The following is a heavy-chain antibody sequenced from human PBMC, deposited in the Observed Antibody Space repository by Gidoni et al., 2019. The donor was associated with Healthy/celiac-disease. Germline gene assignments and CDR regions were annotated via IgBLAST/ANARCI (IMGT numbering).Heavy chain of an antibody. CDR1: GFTFSSYG. V-gene: IGHV3-33*01. CDR2: IWYDGSNK. D-gene: IGHD6-6*01. J-gene: IGHJ4*02. Sequence: QVQLVESGRGVVQPGRSLRLSCAASGFTFSSYGMPWVRQAPGKGLEWVAVIWYDGSNKYYADSVKGRFTISRDNSKNTLYLQMNSLRAEDTAVYYCARDLGAGWEQLAPFDYWGQGTLVTVSS. CDR3: ARDLGAGWEQLAPFDY.